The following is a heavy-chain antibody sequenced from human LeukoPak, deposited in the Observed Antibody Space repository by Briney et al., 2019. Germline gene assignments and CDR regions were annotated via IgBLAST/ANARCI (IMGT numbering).Heavy chain of an antibody. J-gene: IGHJ5*02. D-gene: IGHD4-11*01. CDR1: GGSISSSSYY. CDR3: ARHGDRTVTFLPFDP. V-gene: IGHV4-39*01. CDR2: SYYSGST. Sequence: PSETLSLTCTVSGGSISSSSYYWGWIRQPPGKGREWLGSSYYSGSTYYNPSLKSRVTISVDTSKNQFSLKLSSVTAADTAVYYCARHGDRTVTFLPFDPWGQGTLVTVSS.